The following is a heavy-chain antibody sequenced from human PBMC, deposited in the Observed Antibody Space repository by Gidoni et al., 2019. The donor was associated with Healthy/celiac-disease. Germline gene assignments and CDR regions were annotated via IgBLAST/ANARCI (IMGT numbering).Heavy chain of an antibody. V-gene: IGHV1-69*01. CDR1: GGTFSSYA. CDR2: IIPIFGTA. CDR3: ARDKVGTYYGMDV. Sequence: QGQLVQSGAEVKKHGASVKGARKASGGTFSSYAISWVRQAPGQGLEWMGGIIPIFGTANYAQKFQGRVTITADESTSTAYMELSSLRSEDTAVYYCARDKVGTYYGMDVWGQGTTVTVSS. D-gene: IGHD1-26*01. J-gene: IGHJ6*02.